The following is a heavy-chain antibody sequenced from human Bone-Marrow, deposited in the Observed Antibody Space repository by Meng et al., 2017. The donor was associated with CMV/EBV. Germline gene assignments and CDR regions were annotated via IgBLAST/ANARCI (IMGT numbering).Heavy chain of an antibody. J-gene: IGHJ4*01. Sequence: GESLKISCKGSGYSFTTYWIGWVRQMPGKGLEWMGIIYPGDSDTRYSTSFQGQVTISADKSISTAYLQWNSLKASDTAMYYCARLRFLEWNSFADWGHGPRVTCSS. CDR2: IYPGDSDT. CDR1: GYSFTTYW. V-gene: IGHV5-51*01. CDR3: ARLRFLEWNSFAD. D-gene: IGHD3-3*01.